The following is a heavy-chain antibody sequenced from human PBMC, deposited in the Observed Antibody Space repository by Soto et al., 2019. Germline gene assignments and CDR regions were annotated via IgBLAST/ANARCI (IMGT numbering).Heavy chain of an antibody. D-gene: IGHD3-22*01. V-gene: IGHV1-46*01. CDR1: GYTFTSYY. J-gene: IGHJ6*02. CDR3: AKNTYYYDPGVYYYYGIDV. CDR2: INPSGGST. Sequence: ASVKVSCKPSGYTFTSYYMHWVRPAPGQGLEWMGIINPSGGSTSYAQKFQGRVTMTRDTSTSTVYMELSSLRCEDTAVYYCAKNTYYYDPGVYYYYGIDVWGQGTTVTVSS.